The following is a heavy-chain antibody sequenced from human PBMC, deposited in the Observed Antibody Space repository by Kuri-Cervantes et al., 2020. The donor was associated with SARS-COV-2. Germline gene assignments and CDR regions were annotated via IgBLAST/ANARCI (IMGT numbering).Heavy chain of an antibody. CDR2: IYHSGST. J-gene: IGHJ5*02. V-gene: IGHV4-59*05. CDR3: ARHPYYDFWSGYYTISWFDP. D-gene: IGHD3-3*01. CDR1: GGSISSYY. Sequence: GSLRLSCTVSGGSISSYYWSWIRQPPGKGLEWIGSIYHSGSTYYNPSLKSRVTISVDTSKNQFSLKLSSVTAADTAVYYCARHPYYDFWSGYYTISWFDPWGQGTRVTVSS.